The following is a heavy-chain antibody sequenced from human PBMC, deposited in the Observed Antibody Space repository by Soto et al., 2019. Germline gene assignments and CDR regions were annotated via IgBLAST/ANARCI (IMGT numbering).Heavy chain of an antibody. D-gene: IGHD3-22*01. J-gene: IGHJ5*02. CDR2: MYYSGTT. CDR1: DGSISSSDFY. Sequence: SETLSLTCTVFDGSISSSDFYWSWLRQPPGKGLDFIGSMYYSGTTYYNPSLKNRITISVDTSKNQFSLKLISVTAADTAVYYCAVVDSTGNWFDPWGQGALVTVSS. CDR3: AVVDSTGNWFDP. V-gene: IGHV4-39*01.